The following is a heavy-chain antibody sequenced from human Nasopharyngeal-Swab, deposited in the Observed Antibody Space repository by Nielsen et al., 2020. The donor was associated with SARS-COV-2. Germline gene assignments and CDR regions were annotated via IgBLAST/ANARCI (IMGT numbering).Heavy chain of an antibody. CDR1: GFTFGDYA. V-gene: IGHV3-49*04. CDR2: IRSKAYGGTA. CDR3: TRVSGSYYGMDV. J-gene: IGHJ6*02. Sequence: LKISCTASGFTFGDYAMSWVRQAPGKGLEWVGFIRSKAYGGTAEYAASVKGRFTISRDDSKSIAYLQMNSLKTEDTAVYYCTRVSGSYYGMDVWGQGTTVTVSS. D-gene: IGHD1-26*01.